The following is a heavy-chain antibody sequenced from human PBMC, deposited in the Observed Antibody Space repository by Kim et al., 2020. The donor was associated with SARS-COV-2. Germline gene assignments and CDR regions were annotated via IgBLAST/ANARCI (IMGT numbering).Heavy chain of an antibody. CDR1: GGTFSSYA. V-gene: IGHV1-69*13. J-gene: IGHJ6*02. CDR2: IIPIFGTA. Sequence: SVKVSCKASGGTFSSYAISWVRQAPGQGLEWMGGIIPIFGTANYAQKFQGRVTITADESTSTAYMELSSLRSEDTAVYYCARCPWGSSGYLSSDLDYYGMDVWGQGTTVTVSS. CDR3: ARCPWGSSGYLSSDLDYYGMDV. D-gene: IGHD3-22*01.